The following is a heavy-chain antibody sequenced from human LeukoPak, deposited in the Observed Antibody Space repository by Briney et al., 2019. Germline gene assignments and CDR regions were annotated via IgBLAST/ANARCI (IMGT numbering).Heavy chain of an antibody. CDR1: GVTFNSYA. Sequence: GGSLRLSCAASGVTFNSYAMHWVRLVPGKGLEWVAVISYDGINPYYADSVKGRFTISRDNSKDTLFLQMNSLRADDTALYYCARDLSSGWLGDYWGQGTLVTVSS. V-gene: IGHV3-30-3*01. J-gene: IGHJ4*02. D-gene: IGHD6-19*01. CDR3: ARDLSSGWLGDY. CDR2: ISYDGINP.